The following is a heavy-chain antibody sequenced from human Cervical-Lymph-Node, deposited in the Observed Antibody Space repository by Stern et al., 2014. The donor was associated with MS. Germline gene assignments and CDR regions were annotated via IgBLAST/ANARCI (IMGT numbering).Heavy chain of an antibody. D-gene: IGHD3-16*01. CDR3: AKLGISIDVITPHHFDN. V-gene: IGHV3-23*04. Sequence: EVQLVESGGNLVQPGGSLRLSRAASGFTFSSFAMTWVRQAPGKGLEWVAAISGTSAGTHYADSVKGRFTISRDNFRTTLFLQMNSLRAEDTAVYYCAKLGISIDVITPHHFDNWGQGTLVTVSS. J-gene: IGHJ4*02. CDR2: ISGTSAGT. CDR1: GFTFSSFA.